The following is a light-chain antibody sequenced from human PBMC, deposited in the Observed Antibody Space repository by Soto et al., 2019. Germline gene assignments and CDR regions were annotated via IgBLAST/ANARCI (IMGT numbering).Light chain of an antibody. CDR3: CSYVASNTFK. V-gene: IGLV2-11*01. CDR2: DVS. Sequence: QSVLTQPRSVSGSPGQSVTISCTETSSDFGGYNYVSWYRQHPGKAPKLIIYDVSDRPSGVPDRFSGSKSGNAASLTISGLQPEDEADYYCCSYVASNTFKFGGGTKLTVL. CDR1: SSDFGGYNY. J-gene: IGLJ2*01.